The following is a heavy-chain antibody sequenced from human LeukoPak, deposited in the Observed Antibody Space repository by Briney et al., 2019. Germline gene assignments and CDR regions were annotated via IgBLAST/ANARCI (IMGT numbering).Heavy chain of an antibody. D-gene: IGHD2-21*02. CDR1: GFTFSSHG. J-gene: IGHJ4*02. CDR2: ISGSGGSS. Sequence: GGSLRLSCAASGFTFSSHGMSWVRQAPGKGLEWVSAISGSGGSSFYADSVKGRFTISRDNSKNTLYLQMNSLRADDTAVYYCARGTDLTYCGGDCYPQPFDYWGQGTLVTVSS. CDR3: ARGTDLTYCGGDCYPQPFDY. V-gene: IGHV3-23*01.